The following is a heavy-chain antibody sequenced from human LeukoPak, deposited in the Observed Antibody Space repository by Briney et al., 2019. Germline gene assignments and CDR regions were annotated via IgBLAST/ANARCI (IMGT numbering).Heavy chain of an antibody. CDR3: ASRSLPATFYGMAV. D-gene: IGHD1-14*01. J-gene: IGHJ6*02. Sequence: GGSLRLSCVSFGSSLDDDHMNWMNWVRQAPGKGLEWVSSFSSGSTFIYYGESVKGRFTVSRDNAKNSLYLHMNSLRVEDTGVYYCASRSLPATFYGMAVWGQGTTVTVAS. CDR1: GSSLDDDH. V-gene: IGHV3-21*01. CDR2: FSSGSTFI.